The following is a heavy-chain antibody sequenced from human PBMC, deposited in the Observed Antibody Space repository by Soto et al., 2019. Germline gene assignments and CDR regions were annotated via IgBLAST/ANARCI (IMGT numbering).Heavy chain of an antibody. V-gene: IGHV1-8*01. CDR3: VRYYDYIWGTFGY. CDR1: GYIFLGYD. D-gene: IGHD3-16*01. CDR2: LNPSDGGT. Sequence: QVQLVQSGAEVKKPGASVKVSCKASGYIFLGYDINWVRQAPGQGLEWMGWLNPSDGGTGYAQKFQGRVSLTRNTSINTVYMELSGLRSEDTAMYYCVRYYDYIWGTFGYWGQGTLVTVSS. J-gene: IGHJ4*02.